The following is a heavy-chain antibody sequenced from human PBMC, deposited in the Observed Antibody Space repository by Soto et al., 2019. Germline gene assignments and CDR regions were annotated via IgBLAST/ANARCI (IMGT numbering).Heavy chain of an antibody. CDR1: GGSFSGYY. V-gene: IGHV4-34*01. Sequence: SETLSLTCAVYGGSFSGYYWSWIRQPPGKGLEWIGEINHSGSTNYNPSLKSRVTISVDTSKNQFSLKLSSVTAADTAVYYCAGVRYFKRYFDYWGQGTLVTVSS. J-gene: IGHJ4*02. D-gene: IGHD3-9*01. CDR2: INHSGST. CDR3: AGVRYFKRYFDY.